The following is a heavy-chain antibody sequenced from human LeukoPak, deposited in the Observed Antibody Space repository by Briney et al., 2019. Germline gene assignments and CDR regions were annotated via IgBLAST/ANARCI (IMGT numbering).Heavy chain of an antibody. CDR1: GGSFSGYY. V-gene: IGHV4-59*01. J-gene: IGHJ5*02. CDR2: IYYSGST. CDR3: ARGGYYGSGNDFRFDP. D-gene: IGHD3-10*01. Sequence: SETLSLTCAVYGGSFSGYYWGWIRQPPGKGLEWIGYIYYSGSTNYNPSLKSRVTISVDTSKNQFSLKLSSVTPADTAVYYCARGGYYGSGNDFRFDPWGQGTLVTVSS.